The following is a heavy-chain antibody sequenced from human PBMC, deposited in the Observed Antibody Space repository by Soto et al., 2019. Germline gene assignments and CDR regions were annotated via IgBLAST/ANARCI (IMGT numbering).Heavy chain of an antibody. CDR3: ARVKKGWAYCGGDCYSGDAFDI. V-gene: IGHV3-48*02. CDR1: GFTFSSYS. J-gene: IGHJ3*02. CDR2: ISSSSSTI. Sequence: GGSLRLSCAASGFTFSSYSMNWVRQAPGKGLEWVSYISSSSSTIYYADSVKGRFTISRDNAKNSLYLQMNSLRDEDTTVYYCARVKKGWAYCGGDCYSGDAFDIWGQGTMVTVSS. D-gene: IGHD2-21*02.